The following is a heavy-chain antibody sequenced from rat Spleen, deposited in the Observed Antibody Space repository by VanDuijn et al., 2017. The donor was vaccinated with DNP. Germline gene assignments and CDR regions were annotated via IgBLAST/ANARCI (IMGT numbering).Heavy chain of an antibody. J-gene: IGHJ2*01. CDR2: ISTGGGNT. CDR1: GFTFSSFP. CDR3: ARGPYRYNSLYFDY. D-gene: IGHD1-5*01. V-gene: IGHV5-46*01. Sequence: EVQLVESGGGLVQPGRSMKLSCAASGFTFSSFPMAWVRQAPTKGLEWVAAISTGGGNTYYRDSVKGRFTISRDNAKSTLYLQMDSLQTDDTAIYFCARGPYRYNSLYFDYWGQGVMVTVSS.